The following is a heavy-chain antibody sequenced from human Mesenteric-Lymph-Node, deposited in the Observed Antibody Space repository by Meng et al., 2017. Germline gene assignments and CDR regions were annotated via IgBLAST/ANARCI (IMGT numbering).Heavy chain of an antibody. V-gene: IGHV3-11*06. CDR2: ISSSSSYI. D-gene: IGHD1-26*01. Sequence: VVAGGGLFKPGGSLSLSCAASGFTFSDYYMSWIRQAPGKGLEWVSSISSSSSYIYYADSVKGRFTISRDNAKNSLYLQMNSLRAEDTAVYYCASGGVGPFDPWGQGTLVTVSS. CDR1: GFTFSDYY. J-gene: IGHJ5*02. CDR3: ASGGVGPFDP.